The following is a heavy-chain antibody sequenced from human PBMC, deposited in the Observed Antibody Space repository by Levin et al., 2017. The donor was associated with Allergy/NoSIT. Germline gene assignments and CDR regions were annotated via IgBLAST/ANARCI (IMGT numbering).Heavy chain of an antibody. CDR1: GFTFRSYA. CDR3: AKDLRDRSRGSYGN. Sequence: GGSLRLSCAGSGFTFRSYAMSWVRQAPGKGLEWVSGISGVSLFTGRGGSTYYSDSVKGRFTISRDNSKNTLYLQLTSLRVEDTAIYFCAKDLRDRSRGSYGNWGQGTLVTVSS. J-gene: IGHJ4*02. V-gene: IGHV3-23*01. D-gene: IGHD1-26*01. CDR2: ISGVSLFTGRGGST.